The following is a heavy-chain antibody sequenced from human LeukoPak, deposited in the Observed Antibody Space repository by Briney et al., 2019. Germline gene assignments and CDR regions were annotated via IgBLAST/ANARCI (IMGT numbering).Heavy chain of an antibody. Sequence: PGGSLRLSCAASGFTFSTYWMTWVRQAPVKGLEWVANIKQDGSEKYYVDSVKGRFTISRDNAKNSLYLQMNSLRAEDTAVYYCARKSNYGLLWGHGTLVTVSS. CDR1: GFTFSTYW. CDR2: IKQDGSEK. D-gene: IGHD3-10*01. V-gene: IGHV3-7*05. J-gene: IGHJ4*01. CDR3: ARKSNYGLL.